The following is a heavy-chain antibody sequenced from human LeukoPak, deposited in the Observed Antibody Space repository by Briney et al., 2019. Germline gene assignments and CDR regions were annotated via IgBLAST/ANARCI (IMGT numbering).Heavy chain of an antibody. V-gene: IGHV3-21*01. CDR3: ARSRGYCSGGSCSDNLFDP. J-gene: IGHJ5*02. CDR2: ISISSHYI. CDR1: GFTFSSYS. D-gene: IGHD2-15*01. Sequence: GGPLRLSCAASGFTFSSYSMNWVRQAPGKGLEWVSSISISSHYIYYADSVKGRFTISRDNAKNSLYLQMNSLRAGDTAVYYCARSRGYCSGGSCSDNLFDPWGQGTLVTVTS.